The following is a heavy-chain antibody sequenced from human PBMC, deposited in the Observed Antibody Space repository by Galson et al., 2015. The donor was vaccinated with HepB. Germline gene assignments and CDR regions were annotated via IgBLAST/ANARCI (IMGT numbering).Heavy chain of an antibody. V-gene: IGHV4-4*02. CDR3: ARESSHYYDSSGYYPPYWYFDL. D-gene: IGHD3-22*01. CDR2: IYHSGST. J-gene: IGHJ2*01. Sequence: ATLSLTCAVSGGSISSSNWWSWVRQPPGKGLEWIGEIYHSGSTNYDPSLKSRVTISVDKSKNQFSLKLSSVTAADTAVYYCARESSHYYDSSGYYPPYWYFDLWGRGTLVTVSS. CDR1: GGSISSSNW.